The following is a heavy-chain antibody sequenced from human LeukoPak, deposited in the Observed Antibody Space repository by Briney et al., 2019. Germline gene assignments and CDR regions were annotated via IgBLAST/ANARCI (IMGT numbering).Heavy chain of an antibody. CDR3: AKASGWYAHDFDY. D-gene: IGHD6-19*01. Sequence: ASVKVSCKVSGYTLTELSMHWVRQAPGKGLEWMGGFDPEDGETIYAQKFQGRVTMTEDTSADTAYMELSSLRSEDTAVYYCAKASGWYAHDFDYWGQGTLVTVSS. J-gene: IGHJ4*02. CDR1: GYTLTELS. CDR2: FDPEDGET. V-gene: IGHV1-24*01.